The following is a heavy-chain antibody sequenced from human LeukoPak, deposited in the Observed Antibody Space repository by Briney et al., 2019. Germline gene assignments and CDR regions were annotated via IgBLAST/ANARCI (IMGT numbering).Heavy chain of an antibody. V-gene: IGHV4-59*01. D-gene: IGHD6-19*01. CDR1: GGSISSYY. CDR3: ARDRSGWHDPFEI. CDR2: IYSSGGT. J-gene: IGHJ3*02. Sequence: SETLSPTCTVSGGSISSYYWSWIRQPPGKGLEWIGYIYSSGGTNYNPSLKSRVTISVDTSKKQFSLRLSSVTAADTAVYYCARDRSGWHDPFEIWGQGTMVSVSS.